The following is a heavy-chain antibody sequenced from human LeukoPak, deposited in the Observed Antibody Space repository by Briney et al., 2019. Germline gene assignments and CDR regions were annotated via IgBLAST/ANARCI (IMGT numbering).Heavy chain of an antibody. V-gene: IGHV4-4*09. Sequence: SETLSLTCTVSGGSISSYYWSWIRQPPGKGLEWIGYIHTSGSTNYNPSLKSRVTISVDTSKNQFSLKLSSVTAADTAVYYCARRAYSSSSYWFDPWGQGTLVTVSS. D-gene: IGHD6-6*01. CDR3: ARRAYSSSSYWFDP. CDR1: GGSISSYY. J-gene: IGHJ5*02. CDR2: IHTSGST.